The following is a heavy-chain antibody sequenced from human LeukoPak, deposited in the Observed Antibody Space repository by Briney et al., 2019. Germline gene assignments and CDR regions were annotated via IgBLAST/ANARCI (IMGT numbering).Heavy chain of an antibody. V-gene: IGHV1-18*01. CDR3: ARVPFGVVSKDYYYYMDV. CDR2: ISAYNGDT. CDR1: GYTFTSYG. J-gene: IGHJ6*03. D-gene: IGHD3-3*01. Sequence: ASXXVSCKASGYTFTSYGISWVRQAPGQGLEWMGWISAYNGDTNYAQKLQGRVTMTTGTSTSTAYMELRSLRSDDTAVYYCARVPFGVVSKDYYYYMDVWGKGTTVTVSS.